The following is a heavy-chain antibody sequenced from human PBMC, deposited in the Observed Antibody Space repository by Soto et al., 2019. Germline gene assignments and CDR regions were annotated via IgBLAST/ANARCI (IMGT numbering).Heavy chain of an antibody. D-gene: IGHD1-26*01. V-gene: IGHV1-3*01. CDR1: GYTFTSYA. Sequence: EASLKVSCKASGYTFTSYAMHWVRQAPGQRLEWMGWINAGNGNTKYSQKFQGRVTITRDTSASTAYMELSSLRSEDTAVYYCARGGSLYWYFDLWGRGTQVTVSS. CDR2: INAGNGNT. CDR3: ARGGSLYWYFDL. J-gene: IGHJ2*01.